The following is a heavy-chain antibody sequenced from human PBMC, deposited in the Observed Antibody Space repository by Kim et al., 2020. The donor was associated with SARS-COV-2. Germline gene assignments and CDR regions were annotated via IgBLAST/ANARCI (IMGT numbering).Heavy chain of an antibody. V-gene: IGHV3-53*01. D-gene: IGHD4-17*01. Sequence: GGSLRLSCAASGFTVSSNYMSWVRQAPGKGLEWVSVIYSGGSTYYADSVKGRFTISRDNSKNTLYLQMNSLRAEDTAVYYCARDLGDGHTGFDYWGQGTLVTVSS. J-gene: IGHJ4*02. CDR2: IYSGGST. CDR3: ARDLGDGHTGFDY. CDR1: GFTVSSNY.